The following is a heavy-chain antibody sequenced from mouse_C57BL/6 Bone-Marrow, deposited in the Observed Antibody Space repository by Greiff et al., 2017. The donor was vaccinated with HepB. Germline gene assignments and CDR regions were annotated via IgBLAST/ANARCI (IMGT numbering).Heavy chain of an antibody. CDR2: IDPSDSET. V-gene: IGHV1-52*01. J-gene: IGHJ1*03. D-gene: IGHD2-1*01. Sequence: VQLQQSGAELVRPGSSVKLSCKASGYTFTSYWMHWVKQRPIQGLEWIGNIDPSDSETHYNQKFKDKATLTVDKSSSTAYMQLSSLTSEDSAVYYCARFGNSLYWYFDVWGTGTTVTVSS. CDR1: GYTFTSYW. CDR3: ARFGNSLYWYFDV.